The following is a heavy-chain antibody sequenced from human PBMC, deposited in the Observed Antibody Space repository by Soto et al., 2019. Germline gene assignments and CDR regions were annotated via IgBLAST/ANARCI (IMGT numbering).Heavy chain of an antibody. CDR3: ARRRAEFGGAWTTPCLDY. V-gene: IGHV2-5*02. J-gene: IGHJ4*02. CDR1: GFSLNTGGVG. Sequence: QITLKESGPTLVKPTQTLTRSCALPGFSLNTGGVGVGWIRQPPGKALELLAVIYWDDDKSWSQTLRDRLTIARDTSENQVVLTMSNVEPVDSATYYCARRRAEFGGAWTTPCLDYWGQGTLVTVSS. D-gene: IGHD3-16*01. CDR2: IYWDDDK.